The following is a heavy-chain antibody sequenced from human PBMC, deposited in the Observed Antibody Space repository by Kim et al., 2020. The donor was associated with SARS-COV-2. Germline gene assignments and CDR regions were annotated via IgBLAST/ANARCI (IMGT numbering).Heavy chain of an antibody. V-gene: IGHV4-34*01. CDR3: GGFHGGMDV. CDR2: INHSGST. Sequence: SETLSLTCAVYGGSFSGYYWSWIRQPPGKGLEWIGEINHSGSTNYNPSLKSRVTISVDTSKNQFSLKLSSVTAADTAVYYCGGFHGGMDVWGQGTTVTVSS. CDR1: GGSFSGYY. J-gene: IGHJ6*02.